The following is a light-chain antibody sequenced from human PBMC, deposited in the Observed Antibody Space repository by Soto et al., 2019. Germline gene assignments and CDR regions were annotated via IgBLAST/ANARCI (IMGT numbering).Light chain of an antibody. Sequence: DIQMPQSPSTLSASVGDTVTITCRASQALSNYLAWYQQKPGKAPDLLIYSASTLQSGVPSRFSGSGSETEFSLTIRALQPEDFATYYCQQLSRYPLTFGGGTKVDIK. CDR1: QALSNY. CDR2: SAS. J-gene: IGKJ4*01. V-gene: IGKV1-9*01. CDR3: QQLSRYPLT.